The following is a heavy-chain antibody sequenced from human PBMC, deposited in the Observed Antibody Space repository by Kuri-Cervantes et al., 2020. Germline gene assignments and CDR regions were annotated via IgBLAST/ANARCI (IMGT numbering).Heavy chain of an antibody. CDR3: ARFMYYYDSPDY. CDR2: IYTSGST. D-gene: IGHD3-22*01. CDR1: GGSISSYY. Sequence: SETLSLTCTVSGGSISSYYWSWIRQPAGKGLEWIGRIYTSGSTNYNPSLKSRVTISVDKSKNQFSLKLSSVTAADTAMYYCARFMYYYDSPDYWGQGALVTVSS. J-gene: IGHJ4*02. V-gene: IGHV4-4*07.